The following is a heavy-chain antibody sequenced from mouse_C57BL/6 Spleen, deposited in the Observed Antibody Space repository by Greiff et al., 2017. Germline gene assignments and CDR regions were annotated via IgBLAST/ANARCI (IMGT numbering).Heavy chain of an antibody. CDR1: GFNIKDYY. V-gene: IGHV14-1*01. CDR3: TTPYYYGSRGYFDV. CDR2: IDPEDGDT. Sequence: VQLQQSGAELVRPGASVKLSCTASGFNIKDYYMHWVKQRPEQGLEWIGRIDPEDGDTEYAPKFQGKATMTADTSSNTAYLQLSSLTAEDTAVYYCTTPYYYGSRGYFDVWGTGTTVTVSS. J-gene: IGHJ1*03. D-gene: IGHD1-1*01.